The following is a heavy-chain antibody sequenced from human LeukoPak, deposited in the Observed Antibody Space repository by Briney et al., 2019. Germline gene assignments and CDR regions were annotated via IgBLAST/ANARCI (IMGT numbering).Heavy chain of an antibody. D-gene: IGHD3-22*01. CDR2: INHSGST. J-gene: IGHJ4*02. CDR1: GGSFSGYY. Sequence: SETLSLTCAVYGGSFSGYYWSWIRQPPGKGLEWIGEINHSGSTNYNPSPKSRVTISVDTSKNQFSLKLSSVTAADTAVYYCARAPLDRRFDYWGQGTLVTVSS. CDR3: ARAPLDRRFDY. V-gene: IGHV4-34*01.